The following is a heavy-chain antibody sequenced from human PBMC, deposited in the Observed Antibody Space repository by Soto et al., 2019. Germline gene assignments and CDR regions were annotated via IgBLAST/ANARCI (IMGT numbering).Heavy chain of an antibody. J-gene: IGHJ6*02. Sequence: PGGSLRLSCAASGFTFSSYSMNWVRQAPGKGLEWVSSISSSSSYIYYADSVKGRFTISRDNAKNSLYLQMNSLRAEDTAVYYCARDPLIAAAGYYYYGMDVWGQGTTVTVSS. CDR1: GFTFSSYS. D-gene: IGHD6-13*01. CDR3: ARDPLIAAAGYYYYGMDV. V-gene: IGHV3-21*01. CDR2: ISSSSSYI.